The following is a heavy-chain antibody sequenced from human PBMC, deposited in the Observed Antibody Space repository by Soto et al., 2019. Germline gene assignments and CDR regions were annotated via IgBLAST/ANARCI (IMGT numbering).Heavy chain of an antibody. CDR2: INPNSGGT. Sequence: ASVKVSCKASGYTFTGYYMHWVRQAPGQGLEWMGWINPNSGGTNYAQKFQGRVTMTRDTSISTAYMELSRLRSDDTAVYYCARVQLIAAAVSPWEVWAKGKTVNVSA. D-gene: IGHD6-13*01. CDR3: ARVQLIAAAVSPWEV. CDR1: GYTFTGYY. V-gene: IGHV1-2*02. J-gene: IGHJ6*04.